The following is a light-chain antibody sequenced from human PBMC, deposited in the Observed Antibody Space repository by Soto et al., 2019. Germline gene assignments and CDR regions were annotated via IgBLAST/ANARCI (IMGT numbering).Light chain of an antibody. V-gene: IGKV1-5*01. CDR2: DAS. CDR3: QQYNIWPPWT. Sequence: DIQMTQSPSTLSTSVGDRVTITCRASQSIGIWLAWYQQKPGKAPNLLIYDASSLGSGVPSRFSGSGSGTEFTLTISSLQPDDFAIYYCQQYNIWPPWTFGQGTKVDIK. CDR1: QSIGIW. J-gene: IGKJ1*01.